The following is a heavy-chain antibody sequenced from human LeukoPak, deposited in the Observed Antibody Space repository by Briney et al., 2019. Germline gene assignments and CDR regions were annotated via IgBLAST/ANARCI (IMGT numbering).Heavy chain of an antibody. CDR2: ISWDGGST. J-gene: IGHJ4*02. CDR3: ARDLMGIAYRGAFYY. CDR1: GFTFDDYA. V-gene: IGHV3-43D*03. Sequence: GGSLRLSCAASGFTFDDYAMHWVRQAPGKGLEWVSLISWDGGSTIYYADSVKGRFTISRDNAKNSLYLQMNSLRAEDTAVYYCARDLMGIAYRGAFYYWGQGTLVTVSS. D-gene: IGHD6-13*01.